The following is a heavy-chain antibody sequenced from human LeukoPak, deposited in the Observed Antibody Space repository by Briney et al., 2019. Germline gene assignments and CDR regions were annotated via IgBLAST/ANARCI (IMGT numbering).Heavy chain of an antibody. CDR1: GFIFSNAW. V-gene: IGHV3-21*01. D-gene: IGHD3-9*01. J-gene: IGHJ4*02. CDR2: ISSSSSYI. CDR3: ARENILTGYYSY. Sequence: GGSLRLSCAVSGFIFSNAWMNWVRQAPGKGLEWVSSISSSSSYIYYADSVKGRFTISRDNAKNSLYLQMNSLRAEDTAVYYCARENILTGYYSYWGQGTLVTVSS.